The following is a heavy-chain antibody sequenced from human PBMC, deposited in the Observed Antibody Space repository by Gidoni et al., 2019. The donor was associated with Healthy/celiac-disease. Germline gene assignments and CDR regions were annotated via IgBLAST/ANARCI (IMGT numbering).Heavy chain of an antibody. D-gene: IGHD6-6*01. Sequence: QVQLVQSGAEVKKPGSSVKVSCKASGGTISSYAIHWVRQAPGQGLEWMGGIIPICGTANYAQKFQGRVTMTADKSTSTAYRERSSLRSEDTAVYYCARVLDPYSSSSREGYGGQGTLVTVSS. V-gene: IGHV1-69*06. CDR1: GGTISSYA. CDR3: ARVLDPYSSSSREGY. J-gene: IGHJ4*02. CDR2: IIPICGTA.